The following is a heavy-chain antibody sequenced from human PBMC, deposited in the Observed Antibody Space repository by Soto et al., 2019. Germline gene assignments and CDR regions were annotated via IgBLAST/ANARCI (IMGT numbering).Heavy chain of an antibody. V-gene: IGHV1-18*01. J-gene: IGHJ5*02. D-gene: IGHD5-18*01. CDR3: AAHRRGYSYGFRWFDP. CDR2: ISAYNGNT. Sequence: ASVTVSCKASGGTFSTYGISWVRQAPGQGLEWMGWISAYNGNTNYAQKLQGRVTMTTDTSTSTAYMELRSLRSDDTAVYYCAAHRRGYSYGFRWFDPWGQGTLVTVSS. CDR1: GGTFSTYG.